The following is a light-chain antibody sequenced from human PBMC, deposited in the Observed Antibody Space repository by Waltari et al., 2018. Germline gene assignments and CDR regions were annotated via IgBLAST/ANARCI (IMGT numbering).Light chain of an antibody. CDR2: HAS. J-gene: IGKJ1*01. V-gene: IGKV3-20*01. CDR3: QKYDFLPAT. CDR1: QGVGKY. Sequence: EIVLTQSPGTLYLSPGERATLSCRAGQGVGKYLAWYQQRPGQAPRLLLYHASIRATGIPDRFSGSGFGTDFSLTISRLEPEDFAVYYCQKYDFLPATFGQGTTVEIK.